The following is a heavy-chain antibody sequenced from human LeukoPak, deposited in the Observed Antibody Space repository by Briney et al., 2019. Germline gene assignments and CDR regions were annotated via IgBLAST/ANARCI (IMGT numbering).Heavy chain of an antibody. J-gene: IGHJ4*02. CDR3: ASDFSAAMSYFDY. Sequence: GRSLRLSCAASGFTFSRYAMHWVRQAPGKGLEWVAVTWYDGSNKYYADSVKGRFTISRDNSKNTLYLQMNSLRAEDTAVYYCASDFSAAMSYFDYWGQGTLVTVSS. D-gene: IGHD2-2*01. V-gene: IGHV3-33*01. CDR1: GFTFSRYA. CDR2: TWYDGSNK.